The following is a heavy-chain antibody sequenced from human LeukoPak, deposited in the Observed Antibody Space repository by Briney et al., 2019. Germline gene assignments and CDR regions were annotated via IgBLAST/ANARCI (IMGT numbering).Heavy chain of an antibody. CDR1: GFTFSSYS. CDR2: ISSSSSSAM. J-gene: IGHJ4*02. Sequence: GGSLRLSCAASGFTFSSYSMNWVRQAPGKGLEWVSYISSSSSSAMYYADSVKGRFTISRDNAENSLYLQMNSLRDEDTAVYYCARAYSGSHCDYWGQGTLVTVSS. V-gene: IGHV3-48*02. D-gene: IGHD1-26*01. CDR3: ARAYSGSHCDY.